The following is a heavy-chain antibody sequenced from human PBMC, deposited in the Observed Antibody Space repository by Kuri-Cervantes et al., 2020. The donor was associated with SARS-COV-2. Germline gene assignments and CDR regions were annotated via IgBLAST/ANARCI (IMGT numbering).Heavy chain of an antibody. CDR1: GFTFSSYG. D-gene: IGHD3-22*01. J-gene: IGHJ4*02. CDR3: ARTYDSSGYPYY. Sequence: LSLTCAASGFTFSSYGMHWVRQAPGKGLEWVAVIWYDGSNKYYADSVKGRFTISRDNSKNTLYLQMNSLRAEDTAVYYCARTYDSSGYPYYWGQGTLVTVSS. CDR2: IWYDGSNK. V-gene: IGHV3-33*01.